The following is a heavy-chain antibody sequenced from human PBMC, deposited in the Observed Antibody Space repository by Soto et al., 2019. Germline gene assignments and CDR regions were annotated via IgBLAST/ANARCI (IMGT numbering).Heavy chain of an antibody. Sequence: GGSLXLSCAASGFSFSSHSMNWVRQAPGKGLEWVSFISSSSSYIYYADSVKGRFTISRDNAKKSLYLQMNSLRAEDTAVYYCARGWGSNYDFWSGSPMDVWGHGTTVTVSS. CDR2: ISSSSSYI. D-gene: IGHD3-3*01. CDR1: GFSFSSHS. V-gene: IGHV3-21*01. J-gene: IGHJ6*02. CDR3: ARGWGSNYDFWSGSPMDV.